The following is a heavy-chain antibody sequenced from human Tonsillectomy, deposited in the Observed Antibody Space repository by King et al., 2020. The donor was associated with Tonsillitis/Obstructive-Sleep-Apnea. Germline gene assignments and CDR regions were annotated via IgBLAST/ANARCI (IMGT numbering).Heavy chain of an antibody. V-gene: IGHV1-58*01. CDR2: IVVGSGNT. CDR3: AARDLGYCSSTSCYSYYYYYMDV. CDR1: GFTFTSSA. Sequence: QLVQSGPEVKKPGTSVKVSCKASGFTFTSSAVQWVRQARGQRLEWIGWIVVGSGNTNYAQKFQERVTITRDMSTSTAYMELRSLRTEDTAVYYCAARDLGYCSSTSCYSYYYYYMDVWGKGTTVTVSS. J-gene: IGHJ6*03. D-gene: IGHD2-2*01.